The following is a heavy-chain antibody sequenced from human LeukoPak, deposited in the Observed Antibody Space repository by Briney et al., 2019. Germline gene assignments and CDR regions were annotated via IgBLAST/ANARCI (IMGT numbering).Heavy chain of an antibody. D-gene: IGHD3-22*01. CDR2: ISACNGNT. CDR1: GYTFTSYG. V-gene: IGHV1-18*01. CDR3: ARVYDSSGYFYSALFYFDY. Sequence: GASVTVSCKASGYTFTSYGISWVRQAPGQGLEWMGWISACNGNTNYAQMLQGRVTMTTDTSTSTAYMELGSLRSDHTAVYYCARVYDSSGYFYSALFYFDYWGQGTLVTVSS. J-gene: IGHJ4*02.